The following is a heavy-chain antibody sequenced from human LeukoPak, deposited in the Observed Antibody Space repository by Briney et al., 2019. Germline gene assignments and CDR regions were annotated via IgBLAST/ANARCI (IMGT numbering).Heavy chain of an antibody. V-gene: IGHV3-21*01. CDR3: ASRDFDWLSFFDY. CDR1: GFTFSSYS. CDR2: ISSSSYI. D-gene: IGHD3-9*01. Sequence: GGSLRLSCAASGFTFSSYSMNWVRQAPGKGLEWVSSISSSSYIYYADSVKGRFTISRDNAKNSLYLQMNSLRAEDTAVYYCASRDFDWLSFFDYWGQGTLVTVSS. J-gene: IGHJ4*02.